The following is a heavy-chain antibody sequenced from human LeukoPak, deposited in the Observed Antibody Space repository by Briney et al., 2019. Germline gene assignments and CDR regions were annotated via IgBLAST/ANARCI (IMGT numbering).Heavy chain of an antibody. CDR2: ISSSSSTI. CDR3: ARSGSSSWYLAYYYMDV. V-gene: IGHV3-48*01. Sequence: GGSLRLSCAASGFTFYSCAMNWVRQAPGKGLEWVSYISSSSSTIYYADSVKGRFTISRDNAKNSLYLQMNSLRAEDTAVYYCARSGSSSWYLAYYYMDVWGKGTTVTVSS. CDR1: GFTFYSCA. D-gene: IGHD6-13*01. J-gene: IGHJ6*03.